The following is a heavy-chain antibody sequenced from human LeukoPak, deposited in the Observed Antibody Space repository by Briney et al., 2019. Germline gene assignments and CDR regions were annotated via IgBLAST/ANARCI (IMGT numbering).Heavy chain of an antibody. CDR1: GFTFSSYA. V-gene: IGHV3-23*01. Sequence: PGGSLRLSCAASGFTFSSYAMSWVRQAPGKGLEWVSAISGSGGSTYYADSVKGRFTISRDNSKNTLYLQMNSLRAEDTAVYYCAKAYYDFWSGYPDYWGQGTLVTVSS. CDR3: AKAYYDFWSGYPDY. J-gene: IGHJ4*02. CDR2: ISGSGGST. D-gene: IGHD3-3*01.